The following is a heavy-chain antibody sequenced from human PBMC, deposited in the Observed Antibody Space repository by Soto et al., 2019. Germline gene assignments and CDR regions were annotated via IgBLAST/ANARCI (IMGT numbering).Heavy chain of an antibody. Sequence: SGHTLVNPTQTLTLTCTFSGFSLSDAPMCVSWIRQPPGKALEWLALIDWDDDKKYSTSLKTRLTISKDTSKNQVVLTITNMDPVDTATYYCARTDYGDQRGYFDYWGQGTLGTVSS. D-gene: IGHD4-17*01. CDR2: IDWDDDK. V-gene: IGHV2-70*13. CDR3: ARTDYGDQRGYFDY. J-gene: IGHJ4*02. CDR1: GFSLSDAPMC.